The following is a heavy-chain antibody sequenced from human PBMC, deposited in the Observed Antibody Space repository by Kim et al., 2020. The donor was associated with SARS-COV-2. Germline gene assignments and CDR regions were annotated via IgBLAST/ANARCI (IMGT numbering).Heavy chain of an antibody. D-gene: IGHD3-9*01. V-gene: IGHV1-18*01. Sequence: KLQGRVTMTTDTSTSTAYMELRSLRSDDTAVYYCARDYGRYFDWLFPFDYWGQGTLVTVSS. CDR3: ARDYGRYFDWLFPFDY. J-gene: IGHJ4*02.